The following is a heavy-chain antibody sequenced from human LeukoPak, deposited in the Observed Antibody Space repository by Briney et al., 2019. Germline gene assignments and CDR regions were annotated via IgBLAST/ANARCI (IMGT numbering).Heavy chain of an antibody. Sequence: PSETLSLTCTVSGGSISSYYWSWIRQPPGKGLEWIGYIYYSGSTNYNPSLKSRVTISVDTSKNQFSLKLSSVTAADTAVYYCARTPYSSGWSPVDYWGQGTLVPVSS. CDR1: GGSISSYY. CDR2: IYYSGST. CDR3: ARTPYSSGWSPVDY. V-gene: IGHV4-59*01. J-gene: IGHJ4*02. D-gene: IGHD6-19*01.